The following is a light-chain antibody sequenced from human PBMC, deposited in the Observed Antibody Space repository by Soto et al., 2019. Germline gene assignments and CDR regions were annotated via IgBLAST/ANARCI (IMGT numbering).Light chain of an antibody. CDR2: GTN. V-gene: IGLV8-61*01. Sequence: QTVVTQEPSFSVSPGGTVTLTCGLSSGSVSTGHFPSWYQQTPGQAPRTLIYGTNSRSSGVPARFSGSILGTKAALTITGAQADDESDYYCVLYMGGGTYVFGAGTKLTVL. CDR3: VLYMGGGTYV. J-gene: IGLJ1*01. CDR1: SGSVSTGHF.